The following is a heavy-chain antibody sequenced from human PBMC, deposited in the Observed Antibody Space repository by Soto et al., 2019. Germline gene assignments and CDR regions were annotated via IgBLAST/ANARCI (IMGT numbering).Heavy chain of an antibody. Sequence: SETLSLTCTVSGGSISRYSWSWIRQPPGKGLEWIGYIYYSGSTNYNPSLKSRVTISVDTSKNQFSLKLSSVTAADTAVYYCVRHAQWIIRAYWGQGSLVTVS. CDR1: GGSISRYS. CDR3: VRHAQWIIRAY. CDR2: IYYSGST. D-gene: IGHD5-12*01. J-gene: IGHJ4*02. V-gene: IGHV4-59*08.